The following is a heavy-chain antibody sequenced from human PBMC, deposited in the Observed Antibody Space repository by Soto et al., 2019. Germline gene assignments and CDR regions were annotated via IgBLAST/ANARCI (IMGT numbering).Heavy chain of an antibody. CDR1: GGTFSSYA. Sequence: QVQLVQSGAEVKKPGSSVKVSCKASGGTFSSYAISWVRQAPGQGLEWMGGIIPIFGTANYAQKVQGRVTITADKYTSTAYMELSSLRSEDTAVYYCARGVEMATIGYFDYWGQGTLVTVSS. J-gene: IGHJ4*02. V-gene: IGHV1-69*06. CDR2: IIPIFGTA. D-gene: IGHD5-12*01. CDR3: ARGVEMATIGYFDY.